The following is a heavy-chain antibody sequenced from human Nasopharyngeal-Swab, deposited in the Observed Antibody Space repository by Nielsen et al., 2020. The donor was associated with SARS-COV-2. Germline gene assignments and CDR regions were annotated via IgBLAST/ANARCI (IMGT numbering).Heavy chain of an antibody. CDR3: ARDPAMGGYFDY. D-gene: IGHD3-16*01. J-gene: IGHJ4*02. CDR1: GFTFSSYG. CDR2: ISYDGSNK. V-gene: IGHV3-30*03. Sequence: GGSLRLSCAASGFTFSSYGMHWVRQAPGKGLEWVAVISYDGSNKYYADSVKGRFTISRDNSKNTLYLQMNSLRAEDTAVYYCARDPAMGGYFDYWGQGTLVTVSS.